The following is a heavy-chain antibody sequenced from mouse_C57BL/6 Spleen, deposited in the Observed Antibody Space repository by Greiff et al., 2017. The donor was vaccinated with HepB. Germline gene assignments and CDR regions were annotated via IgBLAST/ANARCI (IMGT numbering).Heavy chain of an antibody. CDR2: INPSSGYT. J-gene: IGHJ2*01. V-gene: IGHV1-7*01. CDR1: GYTFTSYW. Sequence: VQLQQSGAELAKPGASVKLSCKASGYTFTSYWMHWVKQRPGQGLEWIGYINPSSGYTKYNQKFKDKARLTADKSSSTAYMQLSSLTYEDSAVYYCARGGGYLDYWGQGTTLTVSS. CDR3: ARGGGYLDY.